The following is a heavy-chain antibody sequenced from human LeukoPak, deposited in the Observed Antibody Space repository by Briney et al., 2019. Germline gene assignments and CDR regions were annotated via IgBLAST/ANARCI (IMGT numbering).Heavy chain of an antibody. D-gene: IGHD2-21*02. CDR2: FSGSGGST. V-gene: IGHV3-23*01. J-gene: IGHJ3*02. Sequence: GGSLRLSCAASGFTFSSYAMSWVRQAPGKGLECISGFSGSGGSTYYADSVKGRFTISRDNSKNTLYLQMNSLRAEDTAVYYCAKTLVVTAINDAFDIWGQGTMVTVSS. CDR3: AKTLVVTAINDAFDI. CDR1: GFTFSSYA.